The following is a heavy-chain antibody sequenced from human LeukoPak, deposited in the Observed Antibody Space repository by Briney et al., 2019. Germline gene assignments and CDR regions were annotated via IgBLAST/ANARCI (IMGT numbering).Heavy chain of an antibody. Sequence: PGGSLRLSCAASGFTFSSYEMNWVRQAPGKGLEWVSYISSSGSTIYYADSVKGRFTISRDNAKNSLYLQMNSLRAEDTAVYYYARSYYYDSSGYSNWFDPWGQGTLVTVSS. J-gene: IGHJ5*02. CDR1: GFTFSSYE. D-gene: IGHD3-22*01. CDR3: ARSYYYDSSGYSNWFDP. V-gene: IGHV3-48*03. CDR2: ISSSGSTI.